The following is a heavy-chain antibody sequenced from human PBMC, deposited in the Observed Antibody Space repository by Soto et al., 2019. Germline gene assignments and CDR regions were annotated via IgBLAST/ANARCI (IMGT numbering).Heavy chain of an antibody. J-gene: IGHJ5*02. V-gene: IGHV4-34*01. D-gene: IGHD3-3*02. Sequence: SATLSLTCAVYGGSFSGYYWTWIRQPPGTGLEWIGEINHSGSTYYNPSLKSRVTISVDTSKNQFSLKLSSVTAADTAVYYCASPKIAFYNWFDPWGQGTLVTVSS. CDR2: INHSGST. CDR3: ASPKIAFYNWFDP. CDR1: GGSFSGYY.